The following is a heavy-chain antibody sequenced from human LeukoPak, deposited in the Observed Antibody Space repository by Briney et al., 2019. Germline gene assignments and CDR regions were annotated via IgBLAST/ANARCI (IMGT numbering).Heavy chain of an antibody. D-gene: IGHD3-22*01. CDR2: IYSDGTT. J-gene: IGHJ4*02. V-gene: IGHV4-59*01. Sequence: SETQSLTCSVSGASTTSYYWNWIRQAPGKGLEWIGYIYSDGTTSYSPSLRSRVTISIDTSRNQFSLKLSSVTAADAAVYYCARDTRSYDTSGYYYFDYWGRGALVTVSS. CDR1: GASTTSYY. CDR3: ARDTRSYDTSGYYYFDY.